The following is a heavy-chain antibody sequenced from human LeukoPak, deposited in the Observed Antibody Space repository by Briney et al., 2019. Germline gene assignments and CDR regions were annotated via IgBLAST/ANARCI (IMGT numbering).Heavy chain of an antibody. Sequence: GGSLRLACAASGFTFSNYGFHWVRQVPGKGLEWVAVIWSDGSKEYYADSVKGRFTISRDDSKYTLYLQMNSLRGEDTAIYYCARDRSLSAMEYWGQGTLVTVSS. D-gene: IGHD5-18*01. V-gene: IGHV3-33*01. CDR1: GFTFSNYG. J-gene: IGHJ4*02. CDR2: IWSDGSKE. CDR3: ARDRSLSAMEY.